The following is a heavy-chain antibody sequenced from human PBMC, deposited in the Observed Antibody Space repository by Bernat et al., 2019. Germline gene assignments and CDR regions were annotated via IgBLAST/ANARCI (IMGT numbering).Heavy chain of an antibody. CDR1: GFTFSSHA. V-gene: IGHV3-23*01. J-gene: IGHJ2*01. CDR3: AKCLPESESYNWYVDL. CDR2: ISRSGGST. Sequence: EEQLLESGGGLVQPGGSLRLSCAASGFTFSSHAMAWVRQAPGRGLEWVSGISRSGGSTFYADSVKGRFTISRDNSKNTQYLQMTSLRAEDTAVYYCAKCLPESESYNWYVDLWGRDTLVTVSS. D-gene: IGHD2-2*02.